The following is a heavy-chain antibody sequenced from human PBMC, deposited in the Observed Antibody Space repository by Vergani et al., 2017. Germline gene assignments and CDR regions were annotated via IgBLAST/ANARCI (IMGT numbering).Heavy chain of an antibody. V-gene: IGHV3-21*01. J-gene: IGHJ2*01. Sequence: EVQLVESGGGLVKPGGSLRLSCAASGFTFSSYSMNWVRQAPGKGLEWVSSISSSSSYIYYADSVKGRFTISRDNAKNALYLQMNSLRAEDTAVYYCASSPIAAACTVWYFDLWGRGTLVTVSS. CDR3: ASSPIAAACTVWYFDL. CDR2: ISSSSSYI. CDR1: GFTFSSYS. D-gene: IGHD6-13*01.